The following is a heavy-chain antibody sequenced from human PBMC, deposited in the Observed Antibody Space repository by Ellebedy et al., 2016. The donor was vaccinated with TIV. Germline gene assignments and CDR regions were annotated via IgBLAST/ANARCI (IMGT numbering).Heavy chain of an antibody. V-gene: IGHV3-33*03. D-gene: IGHD3-22*01. Sequence: GESLKISXAASGFTFSSYGMHWVRQAPGKGLEWVAVIWYDGSNKYYADSVKGRFTISRDNAKNSLYLQMNSLRAEDTAVYYCASWPSSGYYLDAFDIWGQGTMVTVSS. CDR2: IWYDGSNK. CDR3: ASWPSSGYYLDAFDI. CDR1: GFTFSSYG. J-gene: IGHJ3*02.